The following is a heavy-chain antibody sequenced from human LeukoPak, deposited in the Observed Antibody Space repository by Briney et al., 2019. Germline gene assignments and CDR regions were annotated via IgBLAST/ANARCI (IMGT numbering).Heavy chain of an antibody. D-gene: IGHD2-2*01. CDR3: HFKYCSSSTCFYYFDY. V-gene: IGHV4-4*07. CDR2: IFTSGNT. J-gene: IGHJ4*02. Sequence: SETLSLTCTVSGGSISTYYWSWIRQPAGKGLQWIGRIFTSGNTNYNPSLKSRVTMSVDTSKNQFSLKLSSVTAADTAVYYCHFKYCSSSTCFYYFDYWGQGTLVTVSS. CDR1: GGSISTYY.